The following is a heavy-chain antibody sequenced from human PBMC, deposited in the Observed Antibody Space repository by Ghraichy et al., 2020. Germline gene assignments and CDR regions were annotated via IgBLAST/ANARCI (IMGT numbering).Heavy chain of an antibody. Sequence: ASVKVSCKTSGYIFRNYAISWVRQAPGQGLEWVGWISAYDGETSNAQKFQGRVTMTTDRSTSTAYMELTSLRSDDTAVYFCAKDPWHSQMLTRIFDSWGQGTLVTVSS. CDR2: ISAYDGET. CDR1: GYIFRNYA. J-gene: IGHJ4*02. D-gene: IGHD3-16*01. CDR3: AKDPWHSQMLTRIFDS. V-gene: IGHV1-18*04.